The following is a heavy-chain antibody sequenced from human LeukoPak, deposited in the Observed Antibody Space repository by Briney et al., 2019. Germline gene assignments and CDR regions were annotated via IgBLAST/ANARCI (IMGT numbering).Heavy chain of an antibody. Sequence: PGGSLRLSCAASGFTFSNFGINWVRQAPGKGLEWVSFVSSSSSYISTANSVKGRFTISRGNAKNSLDLRMNSLRAADTAVYYCAIDRYSSGWYTFDYWGQGTLVTVSS. J-gene: IGHJ4*02. CDR2: VSSSSSYI. V-gene: IGHV3-21*01. CDR1: GFTFSNFG. D-gene: IGHD6-19*01. CDR3: AIDRYSSGWYTFDY.